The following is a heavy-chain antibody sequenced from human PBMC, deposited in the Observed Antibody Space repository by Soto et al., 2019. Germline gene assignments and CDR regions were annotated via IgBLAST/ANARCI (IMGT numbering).Heavy chain of an antibody. Sequence: PSETLSLTCTVSGGSIMSGGYYWSWIRQYPGKGLEWIGYIYYNGRTSYNPSLKSRVSISLDTPKNQFSLTLSSVSAADTAVYYCTRGPYGDKVDYWGQGTLVTVSS. CDR2: IYYNGRT. CDR1: GGSIMSGGYY. CDR3: TRGPYGDKVDY. D-gene: IGHD3-16*01. V-gene: IGHV4-31*03. J-gene: IGHJ4*02.